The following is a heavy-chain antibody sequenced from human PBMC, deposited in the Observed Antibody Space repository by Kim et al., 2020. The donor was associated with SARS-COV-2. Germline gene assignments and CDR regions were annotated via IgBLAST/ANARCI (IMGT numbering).Heavy chain of an antibody. D-gene: IGHD3-16*01. CDR3: ARKNWADHYGMDV. CDR1: GFTFSRYA. V-gene: IGHV3-30*03. J-gene: IGHJ6*02. Sequence: GGSLRLSCAASGFTFSRYAMHWVRQAPGKGLEWVAVILYDGNNKYYIDSVTGRFTISRDNSKNTLYLQMNSLKTEDTAVYYCARKNWADHYGMDVWGQGT. CDR2: ILYDGNNK.